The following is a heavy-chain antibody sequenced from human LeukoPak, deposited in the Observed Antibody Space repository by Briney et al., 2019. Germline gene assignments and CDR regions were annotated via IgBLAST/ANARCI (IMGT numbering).Heavy chain of an antibody. Sequence: SETLSLTCTVSGGSISSYYWSWIRQPAGKGLEWIGRIYTSGSTNYNPSLKSRVTMSVDTSKNQFSLKLSSVTAADTAVYYCARGTTSNYFSYYYGMDVWGQGTTVTVSS. CDR1: GGSISSYY. D-gene: IGHD4-11*01. V-gene: IGHV4-4*07. CDR2: IYTSGST. J-gene: IGHJ6*02. CDR3: ARGTTSNYFSYYYGMDV.